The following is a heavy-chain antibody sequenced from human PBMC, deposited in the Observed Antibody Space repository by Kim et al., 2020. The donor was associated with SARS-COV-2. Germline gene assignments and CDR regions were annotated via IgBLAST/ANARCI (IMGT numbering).Heavy chain of an antibody. V-gene: IGHV3-30*04. CDR2: ISYDGSNK. Sequence: GGSLRLSCAASGFTFSSYAMHWVRQAPGKGLEWVAVISYDGSNKYYADSVKGRFTISRDNSKNTLYLQMNSLRAEDTAVYYCARGGRSPWLQSVRGFDYWGQGTLVTVSS. CDR3: ARGGRSPWLQSVRGFDY. J-gene: IGHJ4*02. CDR1: GFTFSSYA. D-gene: IGHD5-12*01.